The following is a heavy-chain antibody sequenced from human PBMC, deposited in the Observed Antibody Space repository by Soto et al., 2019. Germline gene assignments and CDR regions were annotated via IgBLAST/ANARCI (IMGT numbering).Heavy chain of an antibody. D-gene: IGHD5-18*01. V-gene: IGHV4-59*01. CDR3: ASVGYSYGHFDY. J-gene: IGHJ4*02. CDR2: IYYSGST. Sequence: PSETLSLTCTVSGGSISSYYWSWVRQPPGKGLEWIGYIYYSGSTNYNPSLKSRVTISVDTSKNQFSLKLSSVTAADTAVYYCASVGYSYGHFDYWGQGTLVTVSS. CDR1: GGSISSYY.